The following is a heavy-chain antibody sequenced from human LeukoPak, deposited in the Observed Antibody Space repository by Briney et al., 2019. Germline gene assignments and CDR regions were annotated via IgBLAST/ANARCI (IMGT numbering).Heavy chain of an antibody. CDR1: GYSFTTYW. J-gene: IGHJ6*02. V-gene: IGHV5-51*01. D-gene: IGHD4-17*01. Sequence: GESLKISCKGSGYSFTTYWVGWVRQMPGKGLEWMGIIYPGDSTTIYSPSFQGQVTISADESISTAYLQWSSLKASDTAMYFCARHRPGDQGYYYYGLDVWGQGTTVTVSS. CDR3: ARHRPGDQGYYYYGLDV. CDR2: IYPGDSTT.